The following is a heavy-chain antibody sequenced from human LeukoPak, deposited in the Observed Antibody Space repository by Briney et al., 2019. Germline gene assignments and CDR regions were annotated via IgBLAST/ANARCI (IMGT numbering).Heavy chain of an antibody. Sequence: GESLKISCKGSGYSFTTYWIGWVRQLPGKGLEWMGIIYPGDSDTRYSPSFQGQVTISADKSTTTAYLQWSSLKASDTAIYYCARRPQLRSELDYWGQGTLVTVSS. D-gene: IGHD1-7*01. CDR1: GYSFTTYW. CDR3: ARRPQLRSELDY. V-gene: IGHV5-51*01. CDR2: IYPGDSDT. J-gene: IGHJ4*02.